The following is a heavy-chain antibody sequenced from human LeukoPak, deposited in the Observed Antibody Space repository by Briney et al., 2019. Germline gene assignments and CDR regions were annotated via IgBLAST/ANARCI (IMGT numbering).Heavy chain of an antibody. D-gene: IGHD3-22*01. CDR1: GFTFSSYS. Sequence: GGSLRLSCAASGFTFSSYSMNWVRQAPGKGLEWVSSISSSSSYIYYADSVKGRFTISRDNAKNSLYLQMNTLRAEDTAVYYCARERELIVDYWGQGTLVTVSS. J-gene: IGHJ4*02. CDR3: ARERELIVDY. CDR2: ISSSSSYI. V-gene: IGHV3-21*01.